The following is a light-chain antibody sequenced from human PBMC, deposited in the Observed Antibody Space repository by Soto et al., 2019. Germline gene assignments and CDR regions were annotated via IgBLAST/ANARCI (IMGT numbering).Light chain of an antibody. CDR3: QQYNNWPPSIT. J-gene: IGKJ5*01. V-gene: IGKV3-15*01. Sequence: ESVLIESPRTLSLSPGERATLSCRVSQTMTRAYVAWYQQKPGQAPRLLIYGASTRATGIPARFSGSGSGTEFTLTISSLQSEDFAVYYCQQYNNWPPSITFGQGTRLEIK. CDR2: GAS. CDR1: QTMTRA.